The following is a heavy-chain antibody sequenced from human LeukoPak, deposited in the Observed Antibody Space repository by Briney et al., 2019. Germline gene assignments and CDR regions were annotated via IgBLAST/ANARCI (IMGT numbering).Heavy chain of an antibody. CDR2: SNAGNGNT. CDR1: GYTFTSYA. CDR3: ARGYYDSSGYYYFDY. Sequence: ASVKVSCKASGYTFTSYAMHWVRQAPGQRLEWMGWSNAGNGNTKYSQEFQGRVTITRDTSGSTAYMELSRLRSEDMAVYYCARGYYDSSGYYYFDYWGQGTLVTVSS. J-gene: IGHJ4*02. D-gene: IGHD3-22*01. V-gene: IGHV1-3*02.